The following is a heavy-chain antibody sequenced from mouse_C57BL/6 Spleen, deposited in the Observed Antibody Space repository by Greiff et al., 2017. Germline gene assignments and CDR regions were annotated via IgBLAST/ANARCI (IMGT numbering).Heavy chain of an antibody. V-gene: IGHV1-63*01. CDR3: ASEGYCPDY. D-gene: IGHD2-3*01. CDR2: IYPGGGYT. CDR1: GYTFTNYW. J-gene: IGHJ2*01. Sequence: VQLQQSGAELVRPGTSVKMSCTASGYTFTNYWIGWAKQRPGHGLEWIGEIYPGGGYTNYNEKFKGKATLTADKSSSTAYMQFSILTSEDSAIYCCASEGYCPDYWGQGTTLTVSS.